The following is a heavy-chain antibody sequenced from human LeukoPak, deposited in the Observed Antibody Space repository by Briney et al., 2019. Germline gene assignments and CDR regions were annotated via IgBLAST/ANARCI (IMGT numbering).Heavy chain of an antibody. D-gene: IGHD6-19*01. V-gene: IGHV4-59*01. Sequence: SETLSLTCTVSGGSIGSYYWNWIRQAPGKGLEWIGYIHYSGSTNHNSSLKSRVTLSVDTSRNQYSLKLSSVTAADTAVYYCARDGVAGGFDYWGQGTQVTVSS. J-gene: IGHJ4*02. CDR1: GGSIGSYY. CDR2: IHYSGST. CDR3: ARDGVAGGFDY.